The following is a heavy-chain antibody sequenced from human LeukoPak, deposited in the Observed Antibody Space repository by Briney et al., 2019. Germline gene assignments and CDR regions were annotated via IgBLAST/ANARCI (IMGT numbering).Heavy chain of an antibody. D-gene: IGHD1-26*01. V-gene: IGHV5-51*01. CDR1: GYSFTSYW. CDR2: IYPGDSDT. J-gene: IGHJ4*02. CDR3: ARRASGSYYDFDY. Sequence: GESLKISCKGSGYSFTSYWIGWVRQMPGKGLEWMGIIYPGDSDTRYSPSFQGQVTISADKSISTAYLRWGSLKASDTAMYYCARRASGSYYDFDYWGQGTLVTVSS.